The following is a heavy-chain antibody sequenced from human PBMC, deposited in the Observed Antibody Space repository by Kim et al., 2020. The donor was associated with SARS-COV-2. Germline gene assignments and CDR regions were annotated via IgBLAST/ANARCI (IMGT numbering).Heavy chain of an antibody. D-gene: IGHD3-16*01. J-gene: IGHJ4*02. CDR3: ARVRYPRGNKLDY. V-gene: IGHV4-34*01. CDR1: GGSFSGYY. CDR2: INHSGST. Sequence: SETLSLTCAVYGGSFSGYYWSWIRQPPGKGLEWIGEINHSGSTNYNPSLKSRVTISVDTSKNQFSLKLSSVTAADTAVYYCARVRYPRGNKLDYWGQGTLVTVSS.